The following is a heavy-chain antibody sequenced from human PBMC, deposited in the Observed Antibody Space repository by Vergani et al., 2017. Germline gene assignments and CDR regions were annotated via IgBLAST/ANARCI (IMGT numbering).Heavy chain of an antibody. V-gene: IGHV4-39*01. CDR2: IYYSGST. CDR1: GSSISSSSYY. CDR3: ARRGLHYSSSSERYFDL. D-gene: IGHD6-6*01. Sequence: QVQLQESGPGLVKPSETLSLTCTVSGSSISSSSYYWGWIRQPPGKGLEWIGSIYYSGSTYYNPSLKSRVTISVDTSKNQFSLKLSSVTAADTAVYYCARRGLHYSSSSERYFDLWGRGTLVTVSS. J-gene: IGHJ2*01.